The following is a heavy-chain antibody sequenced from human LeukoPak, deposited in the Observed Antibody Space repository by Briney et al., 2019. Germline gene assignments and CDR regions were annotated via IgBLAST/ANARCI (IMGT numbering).Heavy chain of an antibody. D-gene: IGHD3-9*01. CDR1: GFTFDDYA. Sequence: GGSLRPSCAASGFTFDDYAMHWVRQAPGKGLEWVSGISWNSGSIGYADSVKGRFTISRDNAKNSLYLQMNSLRAEDTALYYCAKAVDSDILTGSTFDYWGQGTLVTVSS. CDR2: ISWNSGSI. J-gene: IGHJ4*02. CDR3: AKAVDSDILTGSTFDY. V-gene: IGHV3-9*01.